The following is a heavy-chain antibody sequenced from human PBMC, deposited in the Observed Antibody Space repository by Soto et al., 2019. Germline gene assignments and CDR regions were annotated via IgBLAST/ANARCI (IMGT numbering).Heavy chain of an antibody. D-gene: IGHD5-12*01. CDR1: GGTFSSYT. CDR3: ARGNHRWLQLWYFDL. Sequence: QVQLVQSGAEVKKPGSSVTVSCKASGGTFSSYTNSWVRQAPGQGLEWMGGIIPIFGTANYAQKFQGRVTITADESTSTAYMELSSLRSEDTAVYYCARGNHRWLQLWYFDLWGRGTLVTVSS. V-gene: IGHV1-69*12. CDR2: IIPIFGTA. J-gene: IGHJ2*01.